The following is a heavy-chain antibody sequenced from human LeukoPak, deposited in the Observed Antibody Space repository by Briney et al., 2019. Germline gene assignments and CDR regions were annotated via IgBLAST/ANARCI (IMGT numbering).Heavy chain of an antibody. D-gene: IGHD6-19*01. V-gene: IGHV3-30*02. CDR1: GFTFSSYG. CDR3: AKDRSSGWYFDY. CDR2: IRYDGSNK. Sequence: PGGSLRLSCAASGFTFSSYGMHWVRQAPGKGLEWVAFIRYDGSNKYYADSVKGRFTISRDNSKNTLYLQMNSLRAENTAVYYCAKDRSSGWYFDYWGQGTLVTVSS. J-gene: IGHJ4*02.